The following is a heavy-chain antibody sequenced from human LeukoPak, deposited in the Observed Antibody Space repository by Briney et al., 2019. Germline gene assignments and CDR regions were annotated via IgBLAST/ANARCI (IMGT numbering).Heavy chain of an antibody. CDR3: ARDSIPIAAAGKVWFDP. Sequence: PGGSLRLSCAASGFTVSSNYMSWVRQAPGKGLEWVSSISSSSRYIYYADSVKGRFTISRDNAKNSLYLQMNSLRVEDTAMYYCARDSIPIAAAGKVWFDPWGQGTLVTVSS. V-gene: IGHV3-21*01. CDR2: ISSSSRYI. J-gene: IGHJ5*02. D-gene: IGHD6-13*01. CDR1: GFTVSSNY.